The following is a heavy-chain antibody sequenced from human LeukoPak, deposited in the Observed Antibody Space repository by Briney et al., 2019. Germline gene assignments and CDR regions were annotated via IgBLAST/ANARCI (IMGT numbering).Heavy chain of an antibody. CDR2: ISGSGGST. Sequence: PGGSLRLSCAASGFTFSSYAMSWVRQAPGKGLEWVSAISGSGGSTYYADSVKGRFTISRDNSKNTLYLQMNSLRAEDTAVYYCAKLRDYYGSGSYIDYWGQGTLVTVSS. CDR1: GFTFSSYA. D-gene: IGHD3-10*01. J-gene: IGHJ4*02. CDR3: AKLRDYYGSGSYIDY. V-gene: IGHV3-23*01.